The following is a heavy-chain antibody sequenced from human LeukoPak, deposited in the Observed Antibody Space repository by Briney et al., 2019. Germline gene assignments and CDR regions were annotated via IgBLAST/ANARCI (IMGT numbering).Heavy chain of an antibody. CDR2: VNHGGST. D-gene: IGHD4-17*01. V-gene: IGHV4-34*01. J-gene: IGHJ5*02. Sequence: SETLSLTCAFYGGSFTGYSWGWIRQSPGKGLEWLGVVNHGGSTNYNPSLKSRVTISIDTSMNQFSLNLTSVRAADTAVYYCARGRSNYGPWGPGTLVTVSS. CDR1: GGSFTGYS. CDR3: ARGRSNYGP.